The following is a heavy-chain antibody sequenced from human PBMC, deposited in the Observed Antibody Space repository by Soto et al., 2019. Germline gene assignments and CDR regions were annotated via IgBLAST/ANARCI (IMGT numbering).Heavy chain of an antibody. CDR3: ARGVVDTAMVKGYYYMDV. CDR2: ISAYNGNT. Sequence: QVQLVQSGAEVKNPGASVKVSCKASGYTFTSYGISWVRQAPGQGLEWLGCISAYNGNTNYAQKRQGRDTRSTDRATRTAYIELRSLTSDDTAVYYWARGVVDTAMVKGYYYMDVWCKGTTVTVSS. CDR1: GYTFTSYG. D-gene: IGHD5-18*01. J-gene: IGHJ6*03. V-gene: IGHV1-18*01.